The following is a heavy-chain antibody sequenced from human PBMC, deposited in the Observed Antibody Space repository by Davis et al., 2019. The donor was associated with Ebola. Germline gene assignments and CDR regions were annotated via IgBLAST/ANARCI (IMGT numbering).Heavy chain of an antibody. D-gene: IGHD2-2*01. CDR3: ARGHFMVVVPAARRDYGMDV. V-gene: IGHV1-18*04. J-gene: IGHJ6*04. CDR2: ISAYNGNT. Sequence: ASVKVSCKASGYTFTSYGISWVRQAPGQGLEWMGWISAYNGNTNYAQKLQGRVTMTTDTSTSTAYMELRSLRSDDTAVYYCARGHFMVVVPAARRDYGMDVWGKGTTVTVSS. CDR1: GYTFTSYG.